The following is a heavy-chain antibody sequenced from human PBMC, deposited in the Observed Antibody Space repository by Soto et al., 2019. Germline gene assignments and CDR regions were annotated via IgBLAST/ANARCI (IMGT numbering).Heavy chain of an antibody. Sequence: AGGSLRLSCAASGFTFSSYEMNWVRQAPGKGLEWVSYISSSGSTIYYADSVKGRFTISRDNAKNSLYLQMNSLRAEDTAVYYCARAYIAVAGNGFYYYYYGMDVWGQGTTVTVSS. V-gene: IGHV3-48*03. D-gene: IGHD6-19*01. J-gene: IGHJ6*02. CDR3: ARAYIAVAGNGFYYYYYGMDV. CDR2: ISSSGSTI. CDR1: GFTFSSYE.